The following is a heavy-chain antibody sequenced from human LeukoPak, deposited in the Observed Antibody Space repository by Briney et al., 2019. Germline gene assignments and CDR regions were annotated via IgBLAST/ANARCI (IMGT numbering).Heavy chain of an antibody. D-gene: IGHD5-12*01. Sequence: GGSLRLSCAASGFTFSSHGMHWVRQAPGKGLEWVAVIWSDGSNKYYADSVKGRFTISRDNSKNSLYLQMNSLRTEDTAVYYCAKAKDGFSDYDYLFDYWGQGTLVTVSS. V-gene: IGHV3-30*02. CDR1: GFTFSSHG. J-gene: IGHJ4*02. CDR2: IWSDGSNK. CDR3: AKAKDGFSDYDYLFDY.